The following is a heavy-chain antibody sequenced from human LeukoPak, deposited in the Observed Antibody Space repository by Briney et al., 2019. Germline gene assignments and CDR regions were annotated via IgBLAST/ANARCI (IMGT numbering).Heavy chain of an antibody. Sequence: ASVKVSCMASRYTFSTYDINWVRQATGQGLEWMGWMNPNSGNRGYAQKFQGRVTITRNTSISTAYMELSSLRSDDTAVYYCARRLGLRWDLQAFDIWGQGTMVTVSS. CDR1: RYTFSTYD. D-gene: IGHD4-23*01. CDR2: MNPNSGNR. V-gene: IGHV1-8*03. CDR3: ARRLGLRWDLQAFDI. J-gene: IGHJ3*02.